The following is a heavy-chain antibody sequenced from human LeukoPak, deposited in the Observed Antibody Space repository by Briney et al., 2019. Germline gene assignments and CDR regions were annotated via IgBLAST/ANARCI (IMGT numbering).Heavy chain of an antibody. Sequence: GGSLRLSCAASGFTFSSYTMHWVRQAPGKGLEWVAVISYDGSSKYYADSVKGRFTISRDNSKNTPYLQMNSLRAEDTAIYYCARGPYYCSSTSCFGESMDVWGQGTTVTVSS. CDR3: ARGPYYCSSTSCFGESMDV. CDR2: ISYDGSSK. J-gene: IGHJ6*02. CDR1: GFTFSSYT. V-gene: IGHV3-30-3*01. D-gene: IGHD2-2*01.